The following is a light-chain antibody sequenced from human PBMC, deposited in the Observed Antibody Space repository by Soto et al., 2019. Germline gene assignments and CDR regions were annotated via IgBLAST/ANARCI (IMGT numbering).Light chain of an antibody. CDR3: QQYNSYLYT. CDR1: QSISSY. V-gene: IGKV1-5*01. Sequence: TQSPSTLSASVGDRVTITCRASQSISSYLAWYLQKPGKAPKLLIYDASSLESGVPSRFSGSGSGTEFTLTISSLQPDDFATYYCQQYNSYLYTFGQGTKVDIK. J-gene: IGKJ2*01. CDR2: DAS.